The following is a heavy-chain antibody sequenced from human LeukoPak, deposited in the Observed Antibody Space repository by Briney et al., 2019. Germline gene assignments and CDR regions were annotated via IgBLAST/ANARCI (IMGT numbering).Heavy chain of an antibody. CDR1: GGTFSSYA. Sequence: SVKVSCKASGGTFSSYAISWVRQAPGQGLEWMGRIIPILGIANYAQKFQGRVTTTADKSTSTAYMELSSLRSEDTAVYYCARAGVVVAAPFDYWGQGTLVTVSS. CDR3: ARAGVVVAAPFDY. V-gene: IGHV1-69*04. D-gene: IGHD2-15*01. J-gene: IGHJ4*02. CDR2: IIPILGIA.